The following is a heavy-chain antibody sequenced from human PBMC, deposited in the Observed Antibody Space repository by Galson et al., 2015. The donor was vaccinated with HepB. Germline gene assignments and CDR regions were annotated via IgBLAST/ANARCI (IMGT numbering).Heavy chain of an antibody. Sequence: SLRLSCAASGFTFTSYAMHWVRQAPGKGLEWVAVISYAGSNKYYADSVKGRFTISRDNSKNTLYLQMNSLRAEDTALYYCARQGELSLFIDFWGQGTLVTVSS. CDR3: ARQGELSLFIDF. CDR2: ISYAGSNK. D-gene: IGHD3-16*02. J-gene: IGHJ4*02. V-gene: IGHV3-30*04. CDR1: GFTFTSYA.